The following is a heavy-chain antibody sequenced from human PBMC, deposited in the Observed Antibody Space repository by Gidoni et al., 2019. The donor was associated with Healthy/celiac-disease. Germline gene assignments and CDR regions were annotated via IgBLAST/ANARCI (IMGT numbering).Heavy chain of an antibody. J-gene: IGHJ3*02. V-gene: IGHV3-33*01. Sequence: QVQLVESGGGVVQPGRSLRLSCAASGFTFSIYGMHSVRQAPGKGLEWVAVIWYDGSNKYYADSVTVRFTISIYNSKNTLYLQMNSLRAEDTAVYYCAREGRESYYYDSSGYTPDAFDIWGQGTMVTVSS. CDR2: IWYDGSNK. CDR1: GFTFSIYG. D-gene: IGHD3-22*01. CDR3: AREGRESYYYDSSGYTPDAFDI.